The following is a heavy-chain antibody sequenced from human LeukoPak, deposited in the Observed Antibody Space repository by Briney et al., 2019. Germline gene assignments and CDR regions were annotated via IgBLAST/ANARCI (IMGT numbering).Heavy chain of an antibody. V-gene: IGHV4-34*01. CDR1: GGSFSGYY. D-gene: IGHD5-18*01. Sequence: SETLSLTCAVYGGSFSGYYWSWIRQPPGKGLEWIGEINHSGSTNYNPSLKSRVTISVDTSKNQFSLKLSSVTAADTAVYYCASGYSYGYGYWGQGALVTVSS. J-gene: IGHJ4*02. CDR3: ASGYSYGYGY. CDR2: INHSGST.